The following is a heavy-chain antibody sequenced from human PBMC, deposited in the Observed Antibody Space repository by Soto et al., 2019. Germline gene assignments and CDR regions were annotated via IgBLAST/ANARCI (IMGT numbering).Heavy chain of an antibody. CDR2: IYYSGST. V-gene: IGHV4-31*03. CDR1: GGSISGGGYY. Sequence: SETLSLTCTVSGGSISGGGYYWSWIRQHPGKGLEWIGYIYYSGSTYYNPSLKGRVTISVDTSKNQFSLKLSSVTAADTAVYYCARVPHDYYYYYYGMDVWGQGTTVTVSS. D-gene: IGHD3-16*01. CDR3: ARVPHDYYYYYYGMDV. J-gene: IGHJ6*02.